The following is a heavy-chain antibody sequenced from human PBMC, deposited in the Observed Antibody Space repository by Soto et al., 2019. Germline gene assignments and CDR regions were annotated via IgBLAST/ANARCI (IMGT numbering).Heavy chain of an antibody. CDR3: ARHEYGEYCGYDHWDYFAY. CDR2: IYYSGST. CDR1: GGSISSSSYY. J-gene: IGHJ4*02. Sequence: SETLSLTCTVSGGSISSSSYYWGWIRQPPGKGLEWIGSIYYSGSTYYNPSLKRRVTISVDTSKNQFSLKLSSVTAADTAVYYCARHEYGEYCGYDHWDYFAYWGQRTLVTVSS. D-gene: IGHD5-12*01. V-gene: IGHV4-39*01.